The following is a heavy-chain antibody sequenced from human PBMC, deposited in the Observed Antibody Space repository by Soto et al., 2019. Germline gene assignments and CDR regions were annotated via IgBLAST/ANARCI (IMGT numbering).Heavy chain of an antibody. V-gene: IGHV1-18*01. CDR2: ISAYNGNT. Sequence: ASVKVSCKASGCTFTSYGISWVRQAPGQGLEWMGWISAYNGNTNYAQKLQGRVTMTTDTSTSTAYMELRSLRSDDTAVYYCARDGATIFGVSYVGWFDPWGQGTLVTVSS. CDR1: GCTFTSYG. CDR3: ARDGATIFGVSYVGWFDP. J-gene: IGHJ5*02. D-gene: IGHD3-3*01.